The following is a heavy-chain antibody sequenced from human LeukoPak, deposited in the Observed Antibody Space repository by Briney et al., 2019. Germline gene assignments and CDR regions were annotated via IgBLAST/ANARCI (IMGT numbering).Heavy chain of an antibody. CDR3: VRLRRNSDRSGFYYYYDN. CDR1: GFNLRAYT. CDR2: INTVASYI. J-gene: IGHJ4*02. D-gene: IGHD3-22*01. Sequence: PGGSLRLSCAASGFNLRAYTMNWVRQAPGKGLEWVSSINTVASYIYYADSVKGRFTISRDDADNSLYLQMNSLRAEDTAVYFCVRLRRNSDRSGFYYYYDNWGQGTLVTVSS. V-gene: IGHV3-21*01.